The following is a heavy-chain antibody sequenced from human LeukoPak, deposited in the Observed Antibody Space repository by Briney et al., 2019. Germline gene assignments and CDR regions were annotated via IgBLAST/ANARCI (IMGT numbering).Heavy chain of an antibody. CDR2: IYSGGST. Sequence: GGSLRLSCAASGFTVSSNYMSWVRQAPGKGLEWVSVIYSGGSTYYADSVKDRFTISRDNSKNTLYLQMNSLRAEDTAVYYCARGGSITIYGVVPYYFDYWGQGTLVTVSS. J-gene: IGHJ4*02. V-gene: IGHV3-53*01. CDR3: ARGGSITIYGVVPYYFDY. D-gene: IGHD3-3*01. CDR1: GFTVSSNY.